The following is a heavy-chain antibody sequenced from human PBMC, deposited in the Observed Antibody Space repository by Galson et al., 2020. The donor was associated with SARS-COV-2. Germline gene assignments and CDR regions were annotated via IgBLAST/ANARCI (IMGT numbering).Heavy chain of an antibody. CDR1: GYTLTELS. Sequence: ASVKVSCKVSGYTLTELSMHWVRQAPGKGLEWMGGFDPEDGETIYAQKFQGRVTMTEDTSTDTAYMELSSLRSEDTAVYYCATPIVGATKDAFDIWGQGTMVTVSS. J-gene: IGHJ3*02. V-gene: IGHV1-24*01. CDR3: ATPIVGATKDAFDI. CDR2: FDPEDGET. D-gene: IGHD1-26*01.